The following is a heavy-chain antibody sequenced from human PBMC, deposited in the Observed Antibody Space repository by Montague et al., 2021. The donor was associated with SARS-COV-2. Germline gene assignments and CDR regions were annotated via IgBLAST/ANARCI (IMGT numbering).Heavy chain of an antibody. Sequence: SLRLSCAASGFTFSYYAMSWVRQAPVKGLEWVSTISGSGGTTYYADSVKGRFTISRDNSKNTLYLRMNILIAEDTAVYYCAKAHYYGSSGYYFWGQGTLVTVSS. J-gene: IGHJ4*02. CDR3: AKAHYYGSSGYYF. CDR1: GFTFSYYA. V-gene: IGHV3-23*01. CDR2: ISGSGGTT. D-gene: IGHD3-22*01.